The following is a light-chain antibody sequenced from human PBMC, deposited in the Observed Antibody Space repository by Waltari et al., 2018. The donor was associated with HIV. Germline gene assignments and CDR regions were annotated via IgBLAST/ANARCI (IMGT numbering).Light chain of an antibody. J-gene: IGLJ1*01. Sequence: YELTQPPSVSVSPGQTARITCSGDALPKQYAYWYQQKPGQAPLLLIFKDSERPSGISERFSGSSSGTTVTLTISGVQAEDEADYYCQSADSSGTYVFGAGTKVSVL. V-gene: IGLV3-25*03. CDR3: QSADSSGTYV. CDR1: ALPKQY. CDR2: KDS.